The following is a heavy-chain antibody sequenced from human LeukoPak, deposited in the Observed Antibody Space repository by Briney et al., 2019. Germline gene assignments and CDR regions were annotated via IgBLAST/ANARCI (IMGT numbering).Heavy chain of an antibody. D-gene: IGHD4-17*01. CDR3: ARDPPNYGDYSVVGAHFDY. CDR1: GYTFTSYG. CDR2: ISAYNGNT. Sequence: GASVKVSCKASGYTFTSYGISWVRQAPGQGLEWMGWISAYNGNTNYAQKLQGRVTMTTDTSTSTAYMELRSLRSDDTAVYYCARDPPNYGDYSVVGAHFDYWGQGTLVTVSS. J-gene: IGHJ4*02. V-gene: IGHV1-18*01.